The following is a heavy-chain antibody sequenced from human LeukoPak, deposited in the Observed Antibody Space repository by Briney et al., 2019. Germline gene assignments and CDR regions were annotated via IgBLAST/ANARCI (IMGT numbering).Heavy chain of an antibody. D-gene: IGHD1-26*01. CDR3: ARHRVPIVGATNFDY. CDR1: GFTFSSYE. V-gene: IGHV3-48*01. J-gene: IGHJ4*02. Sequence: GGSLRLSCAASGFTFSSYEMNWVRQAPGKGLEWVSYISSSNSTIYYADSVKGRFTISRDNAKNSLYLQMNSLRAEDTAVYYCARHRVPIVGATNFDYWGQGTLVTVSS. CDR2: ISSSNSTI.